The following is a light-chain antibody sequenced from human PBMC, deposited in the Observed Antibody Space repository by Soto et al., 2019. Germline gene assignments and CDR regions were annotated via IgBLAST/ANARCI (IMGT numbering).Light chain of an antibody. CDR2: GAS. CDR3: QQYVSSPWA. V-gene: IGKV3-20*01. J-gene: IGKJ1*01. CDR1: QSVTNSF. Sequence: ESVLAKSPGTLSLSPGERANLSCRASQSVTNSFLAWYQQKPGQAPRLLIYGASRRATGIPDRFTGSGSGTDFTLTISRLEPEDFAVYYCQQYVSSPWAFGQGTKVEI.